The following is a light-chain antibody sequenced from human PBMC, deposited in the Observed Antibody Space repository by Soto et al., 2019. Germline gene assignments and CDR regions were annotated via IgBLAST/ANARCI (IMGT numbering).Light chain of an antibody. CDR1: QSVSSS. CDR2: DAS. V-gene: IGKV3-11*01. Sequence: EIALTQSPATLSLSPGERATLSCRASQSVSSSLAWYQQKPGQAPRRVIYDASNRATGIPARFSGSGSGTDFTLTISSLEPEDFAVYYCQARTNWPPYTFGQGTKLEIK. CDR3: QARTNWPPYT. J-gene: IGKJ2*01.